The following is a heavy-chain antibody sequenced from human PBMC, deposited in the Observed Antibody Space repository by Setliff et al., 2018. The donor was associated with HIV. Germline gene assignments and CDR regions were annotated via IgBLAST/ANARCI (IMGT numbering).Heavy chain of an antibody. CDR2: IFGSGIT. D-gene: IGHD2-15*01. CDR3: ARSRGDIVMMVAAHWYFDL. J-gene: IGHJ2*01. Sequence: SETLSLTCTLSGFSISSDGFYWNWIRQRPGKGLEWIGYIFGSGITYYNPSLKSRVTISVDTSKNQFSLKLSSVTAADTAVYYCARSRGDIVMMVAAHWYFDLWGRGTLVTVSS. CDR1: GFSISSDGFY. V-gene: IGHV4-31*03.